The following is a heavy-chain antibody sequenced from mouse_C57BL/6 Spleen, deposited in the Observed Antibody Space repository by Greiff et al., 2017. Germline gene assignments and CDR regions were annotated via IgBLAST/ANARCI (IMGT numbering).Heavy chain of an antibody. CDR2: INPNNGGT. CDR3: ARRFFYYGSSPFAY. D-gene: IGHD1-1*01. J-gene: IGHJ3*01. CDR1: GYTFTDYY. Sequence: EVQLQQSGPELVKPGASVKISCKASGYTFTDYYMNWVKQSHGKSLEWIGDINPNNGGTSYNQKFKGKATLTVDKSSSTAYMELRSLTSEDSAVYYCARRFFYYGSSPFAYWGQGTLVTVSA. V-gene: IGHV1-26*01.